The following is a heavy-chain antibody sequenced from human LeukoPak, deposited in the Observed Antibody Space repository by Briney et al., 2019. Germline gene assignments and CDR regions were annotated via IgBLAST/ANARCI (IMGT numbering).Heavy chain of an antibody. Sequence: GGSLRLSCAASGFTFSSYAMTWVRQAPDKGLEWVSAISGSDGSTYYADSVKGRFTISRDDSQNTLYLQMNSLSAEDTAVYYCAKVETSGGANCYALDYWGQGTLVTV. CDR2: ISGSDGST. CDR1: GFTFSSYA. CDR3: AKVETSGGANCYALDY. V-gene: IGHV3-23*01. D-gene: IGHD2-2*01. J-gene: IGHJ4*02.